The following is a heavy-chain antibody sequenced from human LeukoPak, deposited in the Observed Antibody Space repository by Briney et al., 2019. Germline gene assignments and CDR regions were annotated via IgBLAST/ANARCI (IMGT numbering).Heavy chain of an antibody. J-gene: IGHJ6*02. D-gene: IGHD3-22*01. CDR3: ASERFYYYEENAGLYYYYYYGMDV. Sequence: ASVKVSCKASGYTFTSYYMHWVRQAPGQGLEWMGIINPSGGSTSYAQKFQGRVTMTRDTSTSTVYMELSSLRSEDTAVYYCASERFYYYEENAGLYYYYYYGMDVWGQGTTVTVSS. CDR2: INPSGGST. V-gene: IGHV1-46*01. CDR1: GYTFTSYY.